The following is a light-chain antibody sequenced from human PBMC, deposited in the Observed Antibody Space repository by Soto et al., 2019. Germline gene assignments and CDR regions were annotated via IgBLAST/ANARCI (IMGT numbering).Light chain of an antibody. CDR3: QQASSFPLT. CDR1: QVISSW. J-gene: IGKJ4*01. V-gene: IGKV1-12*01. CDR2: AAS. Sequence: DIHMTQAPSFVSAFVGDRVTITCRASQVISSWLAWYQQKPGKAPKLLIYAASSLQSGVPSRFSGGESGTDFTLTISSLQPEDSATYYCQQASSFPLTFGGGTKVEIK.